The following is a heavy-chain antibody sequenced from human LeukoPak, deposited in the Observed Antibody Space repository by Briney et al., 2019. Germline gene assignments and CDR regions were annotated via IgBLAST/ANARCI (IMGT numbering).Heavy chain of an antibody. J-gene: IGHJ4*02. Sequence: SQTLSLTCAISGDSVSSNSAAWNWIRQSPSRGLEWLGRTYYRSKWCNDYAVSVKSRITINPDTSKNQFSLKLTSVTAADTAVYYCTRNSAQALDYWGQGTLVTVSS. CDR1: GDSVSSNSAA. CDR2: TYYRSKWCN. CDR3: TRNSAQALDY. D-gene: IGHD2-21*01. V-gene: IGHV6-1*01.